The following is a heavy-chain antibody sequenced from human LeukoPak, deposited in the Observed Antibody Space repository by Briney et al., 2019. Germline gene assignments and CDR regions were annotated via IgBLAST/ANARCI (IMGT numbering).Heavy chain of an antibody. D-gene: IGHD3-16*01. CDR2: IKQDGSEK. CDR3: ARDPDNVVAYGGVYY. J-gene: IGHJ4*02. CDR1: GFTFSSYW. Sequence: PGGSLRLSCAASGFTFSSYWMSWVRQAPGKGLEWVANIKQDGSEKYYVDSVKGRFTISRDNAKNSLYLQMNSLRAEDTAVYYCARDPDNVVAYGGVYYWGQRDLVTVSS. V-gene: IGHV3-7*01.